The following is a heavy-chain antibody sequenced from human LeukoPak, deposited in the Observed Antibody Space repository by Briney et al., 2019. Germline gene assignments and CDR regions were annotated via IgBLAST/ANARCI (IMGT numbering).Heavy chain of an antibody. CDR2: LLHDGSEK. CDR3: ARGLGGYGYYGMDV. J-gene: IGHJ6*02. Sequence: GGSLRLSCAASGFTFSSFAMSWVRQAPGKGLEWVAVLLHDGSEKYYADSVKGRFTISRDTSKNMVYLQMNSLRAEETAVYYCARGLGGYGYYGMDVWGQGTTVTVSS. D-gene: IGHD3-22*01. V-gene: IGHV3-30-3*01. CDR1: GFTFSSFA.